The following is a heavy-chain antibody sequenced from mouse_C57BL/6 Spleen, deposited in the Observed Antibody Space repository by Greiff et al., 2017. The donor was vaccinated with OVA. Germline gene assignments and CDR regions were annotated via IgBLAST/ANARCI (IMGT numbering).Heavy chain of an antibody. J-gene: IGHJ1*03. CDR1: GYTFTSYW. CDR3: ARRSSFTPVADWYFDV. Sequence: QVQLQQPGAELVKPGASVKLSCKASGYTFTSYWMHWVKQRPGQGLEWIGMIHPNSGSTNYNEKFKSKATLTVDKSSSTAYMQLSSLTSEDSAVYYCARRSSFTPVADWYFDVWGTGTTVTVSS. V-gene: IGHV1-64*01. D-gene: IGHD1-1*01. CDR2: IHPNSGST.